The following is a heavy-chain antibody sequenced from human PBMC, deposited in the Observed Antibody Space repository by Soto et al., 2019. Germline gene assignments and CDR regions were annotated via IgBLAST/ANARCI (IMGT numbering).Heavy chain of an antibody. J-gene: IGHJ6*02. CDR2: MNPNSGNT. CDR3: ARVPYYYYGMDV. V-gene: IGHV1-8*01. CDR1: GYTFTSYD. Sequence: QVQLVQSGAEVKKPGASVKVSCKASGYTFTSYDINWVRQATGQGLEWMGWMNPNSGNTGYTQKFQGRVTMTRNTSISTAYMELSSLRSEDTAVYYCARVPYYYYGMDVWGQGTTVTVSS.